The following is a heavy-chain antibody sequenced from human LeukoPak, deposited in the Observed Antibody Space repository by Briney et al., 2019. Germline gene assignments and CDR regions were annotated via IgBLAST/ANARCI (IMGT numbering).Heavy chain of an antibody. D-gene: IGHD3-22*01. V-gene: IGHV3-21*01. J-gene: IGHJ3*02. CDR2: ISSSSSYI. Sequence: GGSLRLSCAASGFTFSSYSMNWVRQAPGKGLEWVSSISSSSSYIYYADSVKGRFTISRDNAKNSLYLQMNSLRAEDTAVYYCARSIVVVTPGAFDIWGQGTIVTVSS. CDR3: ARSIVVVTPGAFDI. CDR1: GFTFSSYS.